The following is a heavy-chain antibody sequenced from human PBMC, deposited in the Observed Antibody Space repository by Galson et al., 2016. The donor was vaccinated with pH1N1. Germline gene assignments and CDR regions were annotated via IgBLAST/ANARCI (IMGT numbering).Heavy chain of an antibody. CDR1: GFTFSSYW. J-gene: IGHJ3*02. CDR3: ARRAQQGRVPAAFDI. Sequence: SLRLSCAASGFTFSSYWMSWVRQAPGKGLEWVANIKQDGSKKYYLDSVKGRFTISRDNAKNSLYLQMNSLRAEDTAVYYCARRAQQGRVPAAFDIWGQGTMVTVSS. V-gene: IGHV3-7*01. D-gene: IGHD1/OR15-1a*01. CDR2: IKQDGSKK.